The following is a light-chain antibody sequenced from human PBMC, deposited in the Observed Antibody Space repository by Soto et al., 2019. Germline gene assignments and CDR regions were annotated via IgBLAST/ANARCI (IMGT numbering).Light chain of an antibody. Sequence: ELVMPQSPATLSVSPGERATLSCSASQSVSSNLAWYQQKPGQAPRLLIYGASTRATGIPARFSGSGSGTEFTLTISSLQSEDFAVYYCQQYNNWPRTFGQGTKVDIK. V-gene: IGKV3-15*01. CDR2: GAS. CDR3: QQYNNWPRT. CDR1: QSVSSN. J-gene: IGKJ1*01.